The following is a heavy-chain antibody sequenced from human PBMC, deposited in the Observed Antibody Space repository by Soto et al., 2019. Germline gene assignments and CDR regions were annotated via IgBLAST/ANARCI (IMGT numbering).Heavy chain of an antibody. CDR1: GYTFTSYY. V-gene: IGHV1-46*03. D-gene: IGHD3-22*01. J-gene: IGHJ4*01. CDR3: ARYYDSTAYPRYYSDS. CDR2: INPSGGST. Sequence: ASVKVSCKASGYTFTSYYMHWVRQAPGQGLEWMGIINPSGGSTSYAQKFQGRVTMTRDTSTSTVYMELSSLRSEDTAVYYCARYYDSTAYPRYYSDSWGQEPWSPSPQ.